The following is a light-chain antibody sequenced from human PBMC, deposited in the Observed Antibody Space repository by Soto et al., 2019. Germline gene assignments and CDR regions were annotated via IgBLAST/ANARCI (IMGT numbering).Light chain of an antibody. CDR3: QQSYSNPRT. V-gene: IGKV1-39*01. CDR1: QSIRTY. Sequence: DIQMTQSPSSLSASVGDRVTTTCRASQSIRTYLNWYQQKPGKAPKFLIYAASTLQSGVPSRFSGSGSGTDFTLTISSLQPEDFATYYCQQSYSNPRTFGQGTKVDIK. J-gene: IGKJ1*01. CDR2: AAS.